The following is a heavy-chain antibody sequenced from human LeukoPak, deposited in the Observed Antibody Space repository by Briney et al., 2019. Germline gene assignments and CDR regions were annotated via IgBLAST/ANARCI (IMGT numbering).Heavy chain of an antibody. CDR2: IYYSGST. D-gene: IGHD3-22*01. V-gene: IGHV4-59*01. Sequence: FEALLLPGSCSGGSISSYYRSGIRPPPGEGLEGIGYIYYSGSTNYNPSLKGRVTISVDTSKNQFYLKLSSVTAADTAVYYCASRYYDSSGDYAFDIWGQGTMVTVSS. J-gene: IGHJ3*02. CDR3: ASRYYDSSGDYAFDI. CDR1: GGSISSYY.